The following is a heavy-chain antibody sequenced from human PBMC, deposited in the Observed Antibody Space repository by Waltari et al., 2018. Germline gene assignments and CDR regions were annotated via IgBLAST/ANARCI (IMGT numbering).Heavy chain of an antibody. CDR2: INHSGST. D-gene: IGHD6-13*01. Sequence: QVQLQQWGAGLLKPSETLSLTCAVYGGSFSGYYWSWIRQPPGKGLEWIGEINHSGSTNYNPSLKRRVTIAVDTSKNQFSLKLSSVTAADTAVYYCARGFLAAGRVWYYYYYYMDVWGKGTTVTISS. CDR3: ARGFLAAGRVWYYYYYYMDV. J-gene: IGHJ6*03. V-gene: IGHV4-34*01. CDR1: GGSFSGYY.